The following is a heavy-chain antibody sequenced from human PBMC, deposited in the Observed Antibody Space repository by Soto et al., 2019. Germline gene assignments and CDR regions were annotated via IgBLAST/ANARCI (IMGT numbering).Heavy chain of an antibody. CDR2: IKQDGSEK. J-gene: IGHJ4*02. V-gene: IGHV3-7*01. CDR3: ARKVLLTTSYHLDY. CDR1: GFTFSSYW. Sequence: GGSLRLSCAASGFTFSSYWMSWVRQAPGKGLEWVANIKQDGSEKYYVDSVKGRFTISRDNAKNSLYLQMNSLRAEDTAVYYCARKVLLTTSYHLDYWGQGTLVTVSS. D-gene: IGHD4-17*01.